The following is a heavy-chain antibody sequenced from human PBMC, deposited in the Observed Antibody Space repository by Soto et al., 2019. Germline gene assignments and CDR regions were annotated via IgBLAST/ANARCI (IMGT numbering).Heavy chain of an antibody. CDR3: ARDGDGAMAPWDH. J-gene: IGHJ4*02. Sequence: EVQLVESGGGLVKPGGSLRLSCAASGFTFSTYDVNWVRQAPGKGLEWVSFISKGSDYIGYADSVKGRFTVSRDDAKNSLYLQMNSLRVEDTAVYYCARDGDGAMAPWDHWGQGTLVTVSS. CDR1: GFTFSTYD. D-gene: IGHD5-18*01. CDR2: ISKGSDYI. V-gene: IGHV3-21*01.